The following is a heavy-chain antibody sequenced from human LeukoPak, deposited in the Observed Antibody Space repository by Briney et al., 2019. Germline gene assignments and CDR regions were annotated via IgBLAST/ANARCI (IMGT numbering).Heavy chain of an antibody. D-gene: IGHD6-13*01. CDR1: GFTFSSYG. J-gene: IGHJ4*02. V-gene: IGHV3-64*02. CDR2: ISSNGGST. CDR3: ARDLGSSWTFDH. Sequence: GGSLRLSCAASGFTFSSYGMSWVRQAPGKGLEHVSAISSNGGSTYYADSVKDRFTISRDNSKNTLYLQMGSLRAEDMAVYYCARDLGSSWTFDHWGQGTLVTVSS.